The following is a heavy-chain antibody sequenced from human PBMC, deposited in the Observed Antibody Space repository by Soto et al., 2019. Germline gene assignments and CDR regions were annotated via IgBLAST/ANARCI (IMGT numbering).Heavy chain of an antibody. Sequence: SVTLSLPCTVSGGSLNSFSWRWIRQYPGKVLEWIGYVSSTGNTNYNPSLKSRVTLSLDTSTNEVSLSLASVTAADAAVYFCARFSPPRKSYDSNPGWYDPWGQGILVTVS. CDR2: VSSTGNT. D-gene: IGHD3-22*01. CDR3: ARFSPPRKSYDSNPGWYDP. V-gene: IGHV4-59*01. J-gene: IGHJ5*02. CDR1: GGSLNSFS.